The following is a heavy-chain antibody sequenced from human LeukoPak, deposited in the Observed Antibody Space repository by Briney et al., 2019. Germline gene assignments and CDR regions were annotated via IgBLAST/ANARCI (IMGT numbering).Heavy chain of an antibody. CDR3: ASGYCSSTSCYAGEWFDP. CDR2: ISAYNGNT. CDR1: GYTFTSYG. D-gene: IGHD2-2*01. J-gene: IGHJ5*02. Sequence: ASVKVSCKASGYTFTSYGISWVRQAPGQGLEWMGWISAYNGNTNYAQKLQGRVTMTTDTSTSTAYMELRSLRSDDTAVYYCASGYCSSTSCYAGEWFDPWGQGTLVTVSS. V-gene: IGHV1-18*04.